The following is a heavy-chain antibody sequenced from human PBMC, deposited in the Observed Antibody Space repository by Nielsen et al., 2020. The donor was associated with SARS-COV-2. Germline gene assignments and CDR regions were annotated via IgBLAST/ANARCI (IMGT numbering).Heavy chain of an antibody. Sequence: GGSLRLSCAASGFTFSSYGMHWVRQAPGKGLEWVAVIWYDGSNKYYADSVKGRFTISRDNSKNTLYLQMNSLRAEDTAVYYCARDRTSWGHAFDIWGQGTMVTVSS. CDR2: IWYDGSNK. J-gene: IGHJ3*02. D-gene: IGHD1-26*01. V-gene: IGHV3-33*01. CDR3: ARDRTSWGHAFDI. CDR1: GFTFSSYG.